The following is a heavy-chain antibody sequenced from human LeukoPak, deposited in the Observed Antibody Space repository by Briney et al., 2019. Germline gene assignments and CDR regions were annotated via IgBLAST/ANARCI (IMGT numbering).Heavy chain of an antibody. CDR2: IYTSGST. Sequence: SETLSLTCTVSGGSISSYYWSWIRQPAGKGLEWIGRIYTSGSTNYNPSLKSRVTISVDKSKNQFSLKLSSVTAADTAVHYCARMGSEYYYYYMDVWGKGTTVTVSS. CDR1: GGSISSYY. CDR3: ARMGSEYYYYYMDV. D-gene: IGHD3-10*01. J-gene: IGHJ6*03. V-gene: IGHV4-4*07.